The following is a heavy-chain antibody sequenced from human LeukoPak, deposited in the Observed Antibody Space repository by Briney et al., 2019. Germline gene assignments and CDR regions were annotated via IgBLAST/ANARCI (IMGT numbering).Heavy chain of an antibody. CDR2: IYNSEST. Sequence: PSETLSLTCTVSGDSISSYYWSWIRQPPGKGLEWIGYIYNSESTNYNPSLKSRLTISVDTSKNQFSLKLSSVTAADTAVYYCARPPYYYYMDVWGKGTTVTVSS. CDR3: ARPPYYYYMDV. CDR1: GDSISSYY. V-gene: IGHV4-59*01. J-gene: IGHJ6*03.